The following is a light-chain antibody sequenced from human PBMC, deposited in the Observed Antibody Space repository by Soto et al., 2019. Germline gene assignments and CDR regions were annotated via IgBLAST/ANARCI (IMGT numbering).Light chain of an antibody. CDR3: SSYTSSSTLV. J-gene: IGLJ1*01. CDR2: DVS. CDR1: SSDVCGYNY. Sequence: QSALTQPASVSGSPGQSITISCTGTSSDVCGYNYVSWYQQHPGKAPKLMIYDVSNRPSGVSNRFSGSKSGNTASLTISWLQAEDEADYYCSSYTSSSTLVFGTGTKVTVL. V-gene: IGLV2-14*01.